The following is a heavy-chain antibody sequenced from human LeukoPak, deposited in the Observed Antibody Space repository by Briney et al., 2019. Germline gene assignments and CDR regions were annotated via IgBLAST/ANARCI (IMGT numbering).Heavy chain of an antibody. D-gene: IGHD2-2*01. J-gene: IGHJ4*02. CDR2: ISSSSSYI. CDR1: GFTFSSYA. V-gene: IGHV3-21*01. CDR3: ARGSIGSIDY. Sequence: PGGSLRLSCAASGFTFSSYAMSWVRQAPGKGLEWVSSISSSSSYIYYADSVKGRFTISRDNAKNSLYLQMNSLRAEDTAVYYCARGSIGSIDYWGQGTLVTVSS.